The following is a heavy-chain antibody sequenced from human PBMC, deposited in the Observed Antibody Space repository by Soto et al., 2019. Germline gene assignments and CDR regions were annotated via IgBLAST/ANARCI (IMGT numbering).Heavy chain of an antibody. Sequence: ASVKVSCKASGFTFTSSAVQWVRQARGQRLEWIGWIVVGSGNTNYAQKFQERVTITRDMSTSTAYMELSSLRSEDTAVYYFAAQTGYYDFWSGPPYGMDVWGQGTTVTVSS. CDR3: AAQTGYYDFWSGPPYGMDV. D-gene: IGHD3-3*01. V-gene: IGHV1-58*01. CDR1: GFTFTSSA. CDR2: IVVGSGNT. J-gene: IGHJ6*02.